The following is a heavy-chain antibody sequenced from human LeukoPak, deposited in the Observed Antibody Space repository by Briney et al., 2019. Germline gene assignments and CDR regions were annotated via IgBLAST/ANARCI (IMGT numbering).Heavy chain of an antibody. J-gene: IGHJ6*02. CDR1: GFTFDDYG. Sequence: GRSLRLSCAASGFTFDDYGMHWVRQAPGKGLEWVASITWSSHTTEYADSVKGRFTISRDNAEDSLYLQMNCLRTEDTALYYCAKDTGYCGGGNCNRDYYGIDVWGQGTTVIVSS. V-gene: IGHV3-9*01. D-gene: IGHD2-15*01. CDR3: AKDTGYCGGGNCNRDYYGIDV. CDR2: ITWSSHTT.